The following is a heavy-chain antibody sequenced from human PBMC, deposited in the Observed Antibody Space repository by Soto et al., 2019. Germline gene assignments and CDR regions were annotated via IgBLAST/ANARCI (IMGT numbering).Heavy chain of an antibody. D-gene: IGHD6-13*01. CDR1: GGSLSSFY. Sequence: SGTLSLPCTVSGGSLSSFYWSWVPQPPGEGLEWIGYIYYSRSTNYNPSLKSRVTISVDTSKNQFSLKLSSVTAADTAVYYCAREIAAAGLRSYYGMDVWGQGTTVTVSS. J-gene: IGHJ6*02. CDR3: AREIAAAGLRSYYGMDV. V-gene: IGHV4-59*01. CDR2: IYYSRST.